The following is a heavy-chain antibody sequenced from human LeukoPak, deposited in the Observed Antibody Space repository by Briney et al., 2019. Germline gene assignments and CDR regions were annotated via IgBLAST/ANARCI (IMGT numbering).Heavy chain of an antibody. J-gene: IGHJ3*02. D-gene: IGHD2-8*02. CDR1: GGSISSYY. Sequence: PSETLSLTCTVSGGSISSYYWSWIRQPPGKGLEWIGEINHSGSTNYNPSLKSRVTISVDTSKNQFSLKLSSVTAADTAVYYCARLSGNWWRNAFDIWGQGTMVTVSS. CDR3: ARLSGNWWRNAFDI. CDR2: INHSGST. V-gene: IGHV4-34*01.